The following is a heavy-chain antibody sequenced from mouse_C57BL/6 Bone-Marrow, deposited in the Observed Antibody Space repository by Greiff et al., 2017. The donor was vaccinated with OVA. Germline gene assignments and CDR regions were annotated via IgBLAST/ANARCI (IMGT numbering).Heavy chain of an antibody. CDR2: IDPSDSET. V-gene: IGHV1-52*01. CDR3: ASHYYGSRGYFDV. CDR1: GYTFTSYW. Sequence: QVQLKQPGAELVRPGSSVKLSCKASGYTFTSYWMHWVKQRPIQGLEWIGNIDPSDSETHYNQKFKDKATLTVDKSSSTAYMQLSSLTSEDSAVYYCASHYYGSRGYFDVWGTGTTVTVSS. J-gene: IGHJ1*03. D-gene: IGHD1-1*01.